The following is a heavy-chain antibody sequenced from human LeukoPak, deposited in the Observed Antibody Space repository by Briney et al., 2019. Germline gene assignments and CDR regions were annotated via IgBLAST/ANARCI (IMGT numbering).Heavy chain of an antibody. CDR2: IYYSGST. Sequence: NPSETLSLTCTVSGGSISSYYWSWIRQPPGKGLEWIGYIYYSGSTNYNPSLKSRVTISVDTSKIQFSLKLSSVTAADTAVYYCARLGAGPTYYDFWSGYSSFYFDYWGQGTLVTVSS. D-gene: IGHD3-3*01. CDR3: ARLGAGPTYYDFWSGYSSFYFDY. J-gene: IGHJ4*02. CDR1: GGSISSYY. V-gene: IGHV4-59*08.